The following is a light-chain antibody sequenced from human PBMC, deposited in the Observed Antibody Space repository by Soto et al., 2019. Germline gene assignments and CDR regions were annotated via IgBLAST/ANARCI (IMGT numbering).Light chain of an antibody. CDR3: HQRQSWPRT. CDR1: QYINTR. J-gene: IGKJ1*01. Sequence: EILLSPSPATVSAFPGDRVALSFRASQYINTRLAWYQHRPGQAPRLLIYQASIRAAGIPARFSASGSGTDFTLTISDVQPEDFALYYCHQRQSWPRTFGQGTKVDIK. V-gene: IGKV3-11*01. CDR2: QAS.